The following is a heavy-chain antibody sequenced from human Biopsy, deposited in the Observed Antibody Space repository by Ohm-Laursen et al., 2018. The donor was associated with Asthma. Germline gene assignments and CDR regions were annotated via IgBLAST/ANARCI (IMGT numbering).Heavy chain of an antibody. CDR3: AKDVFPGWELRRGPDY. CDR1: GFTFGDYW. D-gene: IGHD1-26*01. CDR2: IKHDGTEK. J-gene: IGHJ4*02. V-gene: IGHV3-7*01. Sequence: GSLGLSCSASGFTFGDYWMSWVRQVPGKGQEWVANIKHDGTEKNHVDSLKGQFTISRDNAKNSLYLQMNSLRAEDTAVYYCAKDVFPGWELRRGPDYWGQGTLITVSS.